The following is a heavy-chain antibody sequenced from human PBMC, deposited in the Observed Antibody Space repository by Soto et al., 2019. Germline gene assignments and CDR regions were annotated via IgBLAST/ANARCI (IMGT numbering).Heavy chain of an antibody. J-gene: IGHJ6*02. CDR3: AGHGSGPRHGLAEV. CDR1: GGSITNYY. V-gene: IGHV4-59*08. Sequence: QVQLQESGPGLVKPSETLSLTCTVSGGSITNYYCSWFRQPPGQGLEWIGYINDYVYSAYNLSLPRRISLSKDPANPQFSLMLEAVTAPDTAAYYSAGHGSGPRHGLAEVRGPGTRVIVSS. CDR2: INDYVYS.